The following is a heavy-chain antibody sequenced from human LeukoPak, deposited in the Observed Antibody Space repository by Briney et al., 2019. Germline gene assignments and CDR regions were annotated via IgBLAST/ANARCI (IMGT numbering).Heavy chain of an antibody. D-gene: IGHD6-13*01. J-gene: IGHJ5*02. CDR1: GGTFSSYA. V-gene: IGHV1-69*13. CDR2: IIPIFGTA. CDR3: ARDHKQLNRYSSWEDWFDP. Sequence: ASVKVSCKASGGTFSSYAISWVRQAPGQGLEWMGGIIPIFGTANYAQKSQGRVTITADESMSTAYMELSSLRSEDTAVYYCARDHKQLNRYSSWEDWFDPWGQGTLVTVSS.